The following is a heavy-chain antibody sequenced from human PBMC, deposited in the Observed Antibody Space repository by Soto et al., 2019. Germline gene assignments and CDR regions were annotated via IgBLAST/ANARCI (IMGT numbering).Heavy chain of an antibody. D-gene: IGHD3-22*01. J-gene: IGHJ4*02. V-gene: IGHV4-39*01. CDR1: GGSISSSSYY. Sequence: TSETLSLTCTVSGGSISSSSYYWGWIRQPPGKGLEWIGSIYYSGSTYYNPSLKSRVTISVDTSKNQFSLKLSSVTAADTAVYYCAKGDSMTHFDYWGQGTLVTVSS. CDR2: IYYSGST. CDR3: AKGDSMTHFDY.